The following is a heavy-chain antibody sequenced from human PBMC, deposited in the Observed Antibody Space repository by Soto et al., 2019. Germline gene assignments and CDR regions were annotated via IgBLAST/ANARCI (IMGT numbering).Heavy chain of an antibody. D-gene: IGHD6-19*01. CDR2: IWYDGSNK. CDR3: ARDPGERYSSGWYPGGYYYYMDV. V-gene: IGHV3-33*01. J-gene: IGHJ6*03. CDR1: GFTFSSYG. Sequence: GGSLRLSCAASGFTFSSYGMHWVRQAPGKGLEWVAVIWYDGSNKYYADSVKGRFTISRDNSKNTLYLQMNSLRAEDTAVYYCARDPGERYSSGWYPGGYYYYMDVWGKGTTVTVSS.